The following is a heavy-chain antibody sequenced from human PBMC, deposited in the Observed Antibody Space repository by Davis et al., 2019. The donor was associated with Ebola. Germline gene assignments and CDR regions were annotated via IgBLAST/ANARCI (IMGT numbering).Heavy chain of an antibody. J-gene: IGHJ6*02. D-gene: IGHD2-21*01. V-gene: IGHV3-9*01. CDR3: AKDSCGGDCYNGMDV. CDR1: GFTFDDYA. Sequence: PGGSLRLSCAASGFTFDDYAMHWVRQAPGKGLEWVSGISWNSGSIGYADSVKGRFTISRDNAKNSLYLQMNSLRAEDTALYYCAKDSCGGDCYNGMDVWGHGTTVIVSS. CDR2: ISWNSGSI.